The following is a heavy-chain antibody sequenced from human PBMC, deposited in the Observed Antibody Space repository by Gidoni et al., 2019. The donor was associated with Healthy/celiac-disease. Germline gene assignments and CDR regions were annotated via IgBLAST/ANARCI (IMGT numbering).Heavy chain of an antibody. Sequence: QVQLVQTGAEVKKPGASGKVSCKASGYTFTGYYMHWVRQAPGQGLEWMGWINPNSGGTNYAQKFQGRVTMTRDTSISTAYMELSRLRSDDTAVYYCARDLGLVIAAEINWFDPWGQGTLVTVSS. V-gene: IGHV1-2*02. CDR3: ARDLGLVIAAEINWFDP. CDR1: GYTFTGYY. D-gene: IGHD6-13*01. CDR2: INPNSGGT. J-gene: IGHJ5*02.